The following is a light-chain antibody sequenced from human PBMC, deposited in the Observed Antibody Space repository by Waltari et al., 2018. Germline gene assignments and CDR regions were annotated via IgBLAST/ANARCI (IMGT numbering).Light chain of an antibody. Sequence: QSVLTQPPSASGTPGLSVTISCSGGSSNIGSHVVTWFQQLPGTAPKVLIYANNQRPSGVPDRFSGSESGTSASLAISGLQSEDEADYYCVAWDGSLSGQWVFGGGTKLTVL. CDR2: ANN. V-gene: IGLV1-44*01. CDR1: SSNIGSHV. CDR3: VAWDGSLSGQWV. J-gene: IGLJ3*02.